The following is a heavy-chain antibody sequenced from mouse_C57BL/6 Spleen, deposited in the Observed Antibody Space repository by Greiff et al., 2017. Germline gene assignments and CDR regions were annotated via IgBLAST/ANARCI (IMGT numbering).Heavy chain of an antibody. CDR3: AREGDYGSSFAY. J-gene: IGHJ3*01. V-gene: IGHV1-52*01. CDR1: GYTFTSYW. D-gene: IGHD1-1*01. CDR2: IDPSDSET. Sequence: QVQLQQPGAELVRPGSSVKLSCKASGYTFTSYWMHWVKQRPIQGLEWIGNIDPSDSETHYNQKFKDKATLTVDKSSSTAYMQLSSLTSEGSAVYYCAREGDYGSSFAYWGQGTLVTVSA.